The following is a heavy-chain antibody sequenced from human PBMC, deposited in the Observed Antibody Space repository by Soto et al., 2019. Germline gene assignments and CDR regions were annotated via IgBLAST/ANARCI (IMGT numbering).Heavy chain of an antibody. D-gene: IGHD6-13*01. J-gene: IGHJ4*02. CDR2: IIPIFGTA. CDR3: ASTATVAAAVPNAAQLVGY. V-gene: IGHV1-69*13. CDR1: GGTFSSYA. Sequence: EASVKVSCKASGGTFSSYAISWVRQAPGQGLEWMGGIIPIFGTANYAQKFQGRVTITADESTSTAYMELSSLRSEDTAVYYCASTATVAAAVPNAAQLVGYWGQGTLVTVSS.